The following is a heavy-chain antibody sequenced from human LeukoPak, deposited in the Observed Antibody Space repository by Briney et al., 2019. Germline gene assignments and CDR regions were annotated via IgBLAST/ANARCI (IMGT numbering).Heavy chain of an antibody. Sequence: SETLSLTCTVSGGSISSNSYYWGWIRQPPGKGLEWIGSIHYSGSTYYNPSLKSRVTISVDTSKNQFSLRLSSLTAADTAVYYCARHGGYYFDYWGQGNLVTVSS. V-gene: IGHV4-39*01. CDR3: ARHGGYYFDY. CDR1: GGSISSNSYY. D-gene: IGHD3-16*01. J-gene: IGHJ4*02. CDR2: IHYSGST.